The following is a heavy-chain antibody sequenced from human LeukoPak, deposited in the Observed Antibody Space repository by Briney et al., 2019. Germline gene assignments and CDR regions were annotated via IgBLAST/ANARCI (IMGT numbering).Heavy chain of an antibody. V-gene: IGHV4-38-2*02. CDR1: GFTFSDHY. CDR2: IFHSENT. D-gene: IGHD3-10*01. Sequence: LRLSCAASGFTFSDHYMSWFRQAPGKGLEWIGNIFHSENTYYNPSLKSRVTISLDTSKNHFSLKVSSVTAADTAVYYCAREYLEYGSGNDYFDYWGQGTLVTVSS. CDR3: AREYLEYGSGNDYFDY. J-gene: IGHJ4*02.